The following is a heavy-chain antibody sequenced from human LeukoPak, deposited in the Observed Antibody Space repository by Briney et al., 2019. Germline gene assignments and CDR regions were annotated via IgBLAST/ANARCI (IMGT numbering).Heavy chain of an antibody. D-gene: IGHD3-10*01. Sequence: ASVKVSCKASGYTFTSYYMHWVRQAPGQGLEWMGIINPSGGSTSYAQKFQGRVTMTRDTSTSTVYMELSRLRSDDTAVYYCASKGNYYYYMDVWGKGTTVTVSS. CDR1: GYTFTSYY. CDR3: ASKGNYYYYMDV. J-gene: IGHJ6*03. CDR2: INPSGGST. V-gene: IGHV1-46*01.